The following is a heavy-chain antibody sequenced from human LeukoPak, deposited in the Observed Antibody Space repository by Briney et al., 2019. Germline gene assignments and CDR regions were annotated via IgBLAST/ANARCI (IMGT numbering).Heavy chain of an antibody. V-gene: IGHV1-2*02. CDR3: ARDQADNYYVMDV. Sequence: ASVQVSCKASGYNFRDNYLHWVRQAPGRGLEWMGWINPQTGFTTFAQKFEGRVTISMDPSITTVYMEMTRLTSDDTATFYCARDQADNYYVMDVWGQGTAVTVSS. CDR2: INPQTGFT. J-gene: IGHJ6*02. CDR1: GYNFRDNY.